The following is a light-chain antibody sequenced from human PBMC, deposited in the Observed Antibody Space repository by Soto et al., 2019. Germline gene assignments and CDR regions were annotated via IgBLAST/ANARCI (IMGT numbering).Light chain of an antibody. CDR1: STDVGGYSY. CDR3: CSYADICNYV. V-gene: IGLV2-11*01. J-gene: IGLJ1*01. CDR2: DVD. Sequence: QSVLTQPRSVSGYPGQSVTISCTGTSTDVGGYSYVSWYQQHPGKAPRLMIYDVDKRPSGVPDRFSGSKSGNTASLTISGLQAEDEADYCCCSYADICNYVFGPGTEVTVL.